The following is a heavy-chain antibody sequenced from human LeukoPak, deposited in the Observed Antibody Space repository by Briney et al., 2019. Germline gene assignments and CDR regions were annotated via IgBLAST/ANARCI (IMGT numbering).Heavy chain of an antibody. CDR1: GYTYTSYG. CDR2: ISAYNGNT. Sequence: ASVKVSCKASGYTYTSYGISWVRQAPGQGLEWMGWISAYNGNTNYAQKLQGRVTMTTDTSTSTAYMELRSLRSDDTAVYYCASIPLSWYDSSGYYFMFDYWGQGTLVTVSS. CDR3: ASIPLSWYDSSGYYFMFDY. D-gene: IGHD3-22*01. J-gene: IGHJ4*02. V-gene: IGHV1-18*01.